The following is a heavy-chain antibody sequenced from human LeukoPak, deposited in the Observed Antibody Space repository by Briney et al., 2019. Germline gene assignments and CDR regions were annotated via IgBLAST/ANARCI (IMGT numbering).Heavy chain of an antibody. CDR2: ISYDGSNK. CDR1: GFTFDDYA. CDR3: ARGGFTGTKPFDY. J-gene: IGHJ4*02. V-gene: IGHV3-30*09. D-gene: IGHD1-1*01. Sequence: GRSLRLSCAASGFTFDDYAMHWVRQAPGKGLEWVAVISYDGSNKYYADSVKGRFAISRDNSKNTLYLQMNSLRAEDTAVYYCARGGFTGTKPFDYWGQGTLVTVSS.